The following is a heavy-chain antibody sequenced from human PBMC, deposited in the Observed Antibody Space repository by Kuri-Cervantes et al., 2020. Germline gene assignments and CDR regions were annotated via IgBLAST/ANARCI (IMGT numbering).Heavy chain of an antibody. V-gene: IGHV1-18*01. D-gene: IGHD1-7*01. CDR2: ISAYNGNT. CDR1: GYTFTSYG. J-gene: IGHJ3*02. CDR3: SILSPGTTWAFDI. Sequence: ASVKVSCKASGYTFTSYGISWVRQAPGQGLEWMGWISAYNGNTNYAQKLQGRVTMTTDTSTSTAYMELRSLRSDDTAVYYCSILSPGTTWAFDIWGQGTMVTVSS.